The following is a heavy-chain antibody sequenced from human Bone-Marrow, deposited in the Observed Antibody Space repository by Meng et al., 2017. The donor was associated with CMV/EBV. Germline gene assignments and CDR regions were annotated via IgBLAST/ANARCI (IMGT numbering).Heavy chain of an antibody. CDR2: SSAYNGNT. V-gene: IGHV1-18*01. J-gene: IGHJ4*02. CDR3: ATLVGATPFDY. D-gene: IGHD1-26*01. CDR1: GYTFTSYG. Sequence: HRVQAGAELKMPGSPGKLSCQASGYTFTSYGISWVRQAPGQGLEWMGWSSAYNGNTNYAQKLQGRVTMTTDTSTSTAYMELRSLRSDDTAVYYCATLVGATPFDYWGQGTLVTVSS.